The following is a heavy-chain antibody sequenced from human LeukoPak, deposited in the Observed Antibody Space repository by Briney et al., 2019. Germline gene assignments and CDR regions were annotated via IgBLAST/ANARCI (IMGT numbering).Heavy chain of an antibody. CDR3: ARDARYDSSGYYYILGAFDI. Sequence: GGSLRLSCGASGFTFSSYWMHWVRQAPGKGLVWVSRINSDGSSTSYADSVKGRFTISRDNAKNTLYLQMDSLRAEDTAVYYCARDARYDSSGYYYILGAFDIWGQGTMVTVSS. V-gene: IGHV3-74*01. CDR2: INSDGSST. D-gene: IGHD3-22*01. J-gene: IGHJ3*02. CDR1: GFTFSSYW.